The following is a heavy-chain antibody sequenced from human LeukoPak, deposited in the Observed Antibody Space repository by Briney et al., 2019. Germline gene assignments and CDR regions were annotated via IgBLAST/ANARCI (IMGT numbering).Heavy chain of an antibody. CDR2: ISTSGSI. J-gene: IGHJ4*02. CDR3: ARDYSVAGTYDY. Sequence: PGGSLRLSCVASGFSFRDYSMNWVRRAPGKGLEWLSYISTSGSIYEAGSVKGRFTTSRDTAKNSLYLQMNSLRVDDTAVYYCARDYSVAGTYDYWGQGTLVAVSS. CDR1: GFSFRDYS. V-gene: IGHV3-69-1*01. D-gene: IGHD6-19*01.